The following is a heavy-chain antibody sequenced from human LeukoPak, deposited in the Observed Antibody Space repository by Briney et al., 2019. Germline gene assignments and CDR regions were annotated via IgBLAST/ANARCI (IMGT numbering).Heavy chain of an antibody. D-gene: IGHD2-2*01. J-gene: IGHJ4*02. CDR2: ISGSGYNT. Sequence: GGSLRLSCAASGFTFCSYAMSWGPQAPGKGLEGVSSISGSGYNTYYANSVKGRFSISRDNSKNTLDLQMNSLKAEDTAVYYCAKDYIGYDQDFDYWGQGTLVTVSS. CDR1: GFTFCSYA. CDR3: AKDYIGYDQDFDY. V-gene: IGHV3-23*01.